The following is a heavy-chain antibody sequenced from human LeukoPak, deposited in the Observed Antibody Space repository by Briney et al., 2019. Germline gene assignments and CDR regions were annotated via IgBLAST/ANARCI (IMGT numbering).Heavy chain of an antibody. CDR3: ARDLSAAFDF. D-gene: IGHD6-25*01. CDR2: LVYDARS. CDR1: GFPFSSYG. Sequence: PWGSLRLSCAASGFPFSSYGMHWVRQAPGKGLEWVARLVYDARSDYANSVKGRFSISRDDSKNTLFLDMSNLRVEDTALYYCARDLSAAFDFWGQGVLVTVSS. J-gene: IGHJ4*02. V-gene: IGHV3-33*01.